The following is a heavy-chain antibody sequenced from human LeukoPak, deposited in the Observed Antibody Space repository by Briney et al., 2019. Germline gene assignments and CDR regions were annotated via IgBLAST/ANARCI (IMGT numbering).Heavy chain of an antibody. CDR1: GFTVSSTY. J-gene: IGHJ4*02. D-gene: IGHD3-16*01. CDR2: IYSGGNT. CDR3: GRLKSDGYIIDY. V-gene: IGHV3-53*01. Sequence: PGGSLRLSCAASGFTVSSTYMSWVRQAPRKGLEWVSVIYSGGNTYYADSVKGRFTISRDNSKNTLYLQMNSLRGEDTAMYYCGRLKSDGYIIDYWGQGTLVTVSS.